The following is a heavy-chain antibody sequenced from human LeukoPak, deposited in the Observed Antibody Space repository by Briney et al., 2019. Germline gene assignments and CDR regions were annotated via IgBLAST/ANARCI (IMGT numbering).Heavy chain of an antibody. CDR3: AKGVYCSSTSCPYYYYGMDV. J-gene: IGHJ6*02. CDR2: ISGSGGST. Sequence: GASLRLSCAASGFTFSSDAMSWVRQAPGKGLEWVSAISGSGGSTYYADSVKGRFTISRDNSKNTLYLQMNSLRAEDTAVCYCAKGVYCSSTSCPYYYYGMDVWGQGTTVTVSS. D-gene: IGHD2-2*01. V-gene: IGHV3-23*01. CDR1: GFTFSSDA.